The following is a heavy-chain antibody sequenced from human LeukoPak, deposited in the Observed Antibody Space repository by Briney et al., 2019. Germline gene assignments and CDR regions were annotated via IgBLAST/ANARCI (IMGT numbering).Heavy chain of an antibody. V-gene: IGHV1-46*01. Sequence: ASVKVSGKASGYTFTSYYMHWVRQAPGPGLEWMGIINPSGGSTSYAQKFQGRVTMTRDTSTSTVYMELSSLRSEDTAVYYCARDIGQLPLLDYWGQGTLVTVSS. J-gene: IGHJ4*02. CDR3: ARDIGQLPLLDY. CDR1: GYTFTSYY. CDR2: INPSGGST. D-gene: IGHD2-2*01.